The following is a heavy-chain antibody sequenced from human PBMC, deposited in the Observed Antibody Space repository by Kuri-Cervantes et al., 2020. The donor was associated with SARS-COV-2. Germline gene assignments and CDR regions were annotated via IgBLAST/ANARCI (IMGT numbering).Heavy chain of an antibody. Sequence: GGFLRLSCAASGFTFSSYWMSWVRQAPGKGLEWVANIKQDGSEKYYVDSVKGRFTISRDNSKNTLYLQMNSLRAEDTAVYYCAKDRGYSSSWYTFVGSDYWGQGTLVTVSS. V-gene: IGHV3-7*03. J-gene: IGHJ4*02. CDR3: AKDRGYSSSWYTFVGSDY. CDR1: GFTFSSYW. D-gene: IGHD6-13*01. CDR2: IKQDGSEK.